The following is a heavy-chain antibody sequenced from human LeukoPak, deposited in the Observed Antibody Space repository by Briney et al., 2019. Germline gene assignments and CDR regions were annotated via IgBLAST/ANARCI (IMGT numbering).Heavy chain of an antibody. V-gene: IGHV1-46*01. Sequence: ASVKVSCKASGYTFTSYYTHWVRQAPGQGLEWMGIINPSGGSATYAQKFQDRVTMTRDTSTSTVYMELSSLRFEDTAVYYCARDPSNSVTYYKVGAFDFWGQGTMVTVSS. J-gene: IGHJ3*01. CDR1: GYTFTSYY. CDR2: INPSGGSA. CDR3: ARDPSNSVTYYKVGAFDF. D-gene: IGHD1-26*01.